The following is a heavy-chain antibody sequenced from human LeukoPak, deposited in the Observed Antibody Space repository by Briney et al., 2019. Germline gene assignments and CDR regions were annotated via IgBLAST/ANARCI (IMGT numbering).Heavy chain of an antibody. V-gene: IGHV1-8*01. Sequence: GASVNVSCKASGYTFTSYDINWVRQATGQGLEWMGWMNPNSGNTGYAQKFQGRVTMTRNTSISTAYMELSSLRSEDTAAYYCARGASRIAAAGYYYYYYMDVWGKGTTVTVSS. CDR3: ARGASRIAAAGYYYYYYMDV. CDR2: MNPNSGNT. CDR1: GYTFTSYD. D-gene: IGHD6-13*01. J-gene: IGHJ6*03.